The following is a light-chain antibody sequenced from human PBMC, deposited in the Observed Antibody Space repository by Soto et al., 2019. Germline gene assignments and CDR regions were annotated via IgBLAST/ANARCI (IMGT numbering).Light chain of an antibody. CDR3: QQAKSFHLT. CDR1: QGITYW. J-gene: IGKJ5*01. Sequence: SQGITYWLAWYQQRPGRAPKCLIYAASILESGVPSRFTGSGSGTNFTLTINDLQPEDFATYFCQQAKSFHLTLGQGTRLELK. V-gene: IGKV1-12*01. CDR2: AAS.